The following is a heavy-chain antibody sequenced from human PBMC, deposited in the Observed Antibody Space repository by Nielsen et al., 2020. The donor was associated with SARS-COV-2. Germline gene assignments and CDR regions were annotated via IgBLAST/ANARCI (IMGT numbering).Heavy chain of an antibody. V-gene: IGHV3-48*04. J-gene: IGHJ1*01. CDR2: ISTSGATI. CDR3: ATQQGVAGRLALRN. CDR1: GFSFSIHS. Sequence: GGSLRLSCAASGFSFSIHSMNWVRQAPGRGLEWFSYISTSGATIYYADSVQGRFTISRDNAKNSLYLQMNSLRADDTATYYCATQQGVAGRLALRNWGQGTLVTVSS. D-gene: IGHD6-19*01.